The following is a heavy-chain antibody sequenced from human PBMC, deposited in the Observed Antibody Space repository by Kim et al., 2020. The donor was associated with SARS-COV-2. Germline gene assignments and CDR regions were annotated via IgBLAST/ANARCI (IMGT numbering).Heavy chain of an antibody. Sequence: GGSLRLSCAASGFSFNRYGMHWVRQAPDKGLELVAVIWYDGSNKYYIDSVKGRFTISRANSKNTLYLQMNSLRAEDTAVYYCARDLFFGSGSYYGSFDYWGQGTRGTVSS. V-gene: IGHV3-33*01. CDR3: ARDLFFGSGSYYGSFDY. J-gene: IGHJ4*02. D-gene: IGHD3-10*01. CDR1: GFSFNRYG. CDR2: IWYDGSNK.